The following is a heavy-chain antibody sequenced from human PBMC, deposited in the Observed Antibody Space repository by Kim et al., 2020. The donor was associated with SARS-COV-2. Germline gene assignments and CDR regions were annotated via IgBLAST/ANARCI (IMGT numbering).Heavy chain of an antibody. CDR2: INTNTGNP. CDR1: GYTFTSYV. D-gene: IGHD6-19*01. J-gene: IGHJ1*01. V-gene: IGHV7-4-1*02. CDR3: ARVQKSLASSIAVAGTPRRVAQYLLH. Sequence: ASVKVSCKASGYTFTSYVMNWVRQAPGQGLEWMGWINTNTGNPTYAQGFTGRFVFSLDTSVSTAYLQTSSLKAEDTAVYYCARVQKSLASSIAVAGTPRRVAQYLLHWGQRTLVSVSS.